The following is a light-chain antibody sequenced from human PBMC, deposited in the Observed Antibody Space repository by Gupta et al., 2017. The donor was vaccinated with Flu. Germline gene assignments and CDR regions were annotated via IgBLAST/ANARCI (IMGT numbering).Light chain of an antibody. CDR2: DSS. J-gene: IGKJ4*01. CDR3: QQYDNWPPLLT. Sequence: EIVMTQSPATLSVSPGERATLSCRASQSVGTNLAWYQHKPGQAPRLLIYDSSTRAPGIPARFSGSGSGTDFTLAISSLQSEDFAVYYCQQYDNWPPLLTFGGGTKVET. V-gene: IGKV3-15*01. CDR1: QSVGTN.